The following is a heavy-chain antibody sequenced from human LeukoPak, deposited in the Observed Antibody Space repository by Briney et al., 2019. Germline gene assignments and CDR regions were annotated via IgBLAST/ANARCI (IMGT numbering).Heavy chain of an antibody. CDR3: ARITYDFWSGYYMPDDP. J-gene: IGHJ5*02. D-gene: IGHD3-3*01. Sequence: ASVKVSCKASGYTFTNYGISWVRQAPGQGLEWMGWISIYNGNTDYAQKLRGRVTMTTDTSTSTAYMELRSLRSDDTAVYYCARITYDFWSGYYMPDDPWAREPWSPSPQ. CDR1: GYTFTNYG. V-gene: IGHV1-18*01. CDR2: ISIYNGNT.